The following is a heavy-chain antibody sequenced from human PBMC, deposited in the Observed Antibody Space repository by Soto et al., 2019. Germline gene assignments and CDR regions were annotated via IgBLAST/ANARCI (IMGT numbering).Heavy chain of an antibody. Sequence: PSETLSLTCTVSGGSISSYYWSWIRQPPGKGLEWIGYIYYSGSTSYNPSLKSRVTISVDTSKNQFSLKLSPVTAADTAVYYCARRGDYYDSSGYYGWGQGTLVTVSS. J-gene: IGHJ4*02. D-gene: IGHD3-22*01. CDR1: GGSISSYY. V-gene: IGHV4-59*08. CDR3: ARRGDYYDSSGYYG. CDR2: IYYSGST.